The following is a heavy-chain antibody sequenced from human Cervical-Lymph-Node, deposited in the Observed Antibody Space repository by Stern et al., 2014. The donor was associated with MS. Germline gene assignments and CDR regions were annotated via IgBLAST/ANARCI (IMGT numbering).Heavy chain of an antibody. CDR2: INPSGGST. CDR3: ARVAMTSLDY. V-gene: IGHV1-46*03. Sequence: QTQLVQSGAEVKKPGASVKVSCKASGYTFTSYYIHWVRQAPGQGLECMGIINPSGGSTSYAQKFQGRLTMTRDTSTSTVYMELSSLRSEDTAVYYCARVAMTSLDYWGQGTLVTVSS. J-gene: IGHJ4*02. CDR1: GYTFTSYY.